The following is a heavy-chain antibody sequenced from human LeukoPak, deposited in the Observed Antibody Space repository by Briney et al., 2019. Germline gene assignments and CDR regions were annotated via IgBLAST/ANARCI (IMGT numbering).Heavy chain of an antibody. CDR1: GGSISSGGYS. V-gene: IGHV4-30-2*01. J-gene: IGHJ3*02. CDR3: ASGKVVVAATAVDAFDI. Sequence: SETLSLTCTVSGGSISSGGYSWSWIRQPPGKGLAWIGYIYHSGSTYYNPSLKSRVTISVDRSKNQFSLKLSSVTAADTAVYYCASGKVVVAATAVDAFDIWGQGTMVTVSS. D-gene: IGHD2-15*01. CDR2: IYHSGST.